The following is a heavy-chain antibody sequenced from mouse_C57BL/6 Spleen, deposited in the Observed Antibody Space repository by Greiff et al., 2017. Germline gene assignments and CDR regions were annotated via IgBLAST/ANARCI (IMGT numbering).Heavy chain of an antibody. V-gene: IGHV1-5*01. D-gene: IGHD2-2*01. CDR1: GYTFTSYW. Sequence: VQLQQSGAELVKPGASVKISCKTSGYTFTSYWMHWVKQRPGQGLEWIGAIYPGNSDTSYNPKFKGKAKLTAVTSASTAYMELSSLTNEDSAVYYCTRGGYDSWYFDVWGTGTTVTVSS. CDR3: TRGGYDSWYFDV. CDR2: IYPGNSDT. J-gene: IGHJ1*03.